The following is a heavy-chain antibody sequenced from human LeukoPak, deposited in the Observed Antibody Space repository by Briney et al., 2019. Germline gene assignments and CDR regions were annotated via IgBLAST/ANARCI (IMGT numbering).Heavy chain of an antibody. Sequence: GGSLRLSCEASGFTFSSYEMNWFRQAPGKGLEWVSDVSKSGGTMKNADSVKGRFTVSRDNAKNSLYLQMNSLTAEDTAVYYCATAVIRGRGTMVTVSS. J-gene: IGHJ3*02. CDR2: VSKSGGTM. V-gene: IGHV3-48*03. CDR1: GFTFSSYE. CDR3: ATAVI.